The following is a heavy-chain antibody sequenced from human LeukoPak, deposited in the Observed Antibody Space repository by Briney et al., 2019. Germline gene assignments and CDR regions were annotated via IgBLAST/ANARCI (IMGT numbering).Heavy chain of an antibody. J-gene: IGHJ3*02. Sequence: GGPLRLSCAASGFTFSSYAMSWVRQAPGKGLEWVSAISGSGGSTYYADSVKGRFTISRDNAKNSLYLQMNSLRAEDTAVYYCARDRSSGYPGTFDXXXXGXMVTXXS. CDR1: GFTFSSYA. V-gene: IGHV3-23*01. D-gene: IGHD3-22*01. CDR3: ARDRSSGYPGTFDX. CDR2: ISGSGGST.